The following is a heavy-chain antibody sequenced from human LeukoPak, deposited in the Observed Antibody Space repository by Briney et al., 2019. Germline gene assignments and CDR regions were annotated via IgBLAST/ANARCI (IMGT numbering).Heavy chain of an antibody. CDR1: GFTFSSYW. CDR3: ARDGPLPDYGGSQGDAFDI. V-gene: IGHV3-7*03. J-gene: IGHJ3*02. Sequence: PGGSLRLSCAASGFTFSSYWMSWVRQAPGKGLEWVANIKQDGSERYYVDSVKGRFTISRDNAKNSLYLQMNSLRAEDTAVYYCARDGPLPDYGGSQGDAFDIWGQGTMVTVSS. D-gene: IGHD4-23*01. CDR2: IKQDGSER.